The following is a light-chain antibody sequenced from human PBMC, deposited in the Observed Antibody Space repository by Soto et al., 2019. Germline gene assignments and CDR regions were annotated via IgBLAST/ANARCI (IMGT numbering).Light chain of an antibody. CDR3: QQYGSSPYT. V-gene: IGKV3-20*01. Sequence: EIVLTQSPGPLSLSPGGRATLSCRASPSVSSSYLAWYQQKPGQAPRLLIYGASSRATGIPDRFSGSGAGTEFTLTISRLEPEDFAVYYCQQYGSSPYTFGQGTKLEIK. CDR1: PSVSSSY. J-gene: IGKJ2*01. CDR2: GAS.